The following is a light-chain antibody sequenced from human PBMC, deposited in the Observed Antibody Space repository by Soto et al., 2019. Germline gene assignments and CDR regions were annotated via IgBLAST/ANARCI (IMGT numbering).Light chain of an antibody. CDR1: HSVSSS. Sequence: EVVMTQSPATLSVSPGARATLSCRASHSVSSSLAWYQQKPGQAPRLLISGASTGAAGIPARFSGSGFGTEFTLAISSLQSEDVAVYYCQHYNTWPWTFGQGTKVDIK. J-gene: IGKJ1*01. CDR2: GAS. CDR3: QHYNTWPWT. V-gene: IGKV3-15*01.